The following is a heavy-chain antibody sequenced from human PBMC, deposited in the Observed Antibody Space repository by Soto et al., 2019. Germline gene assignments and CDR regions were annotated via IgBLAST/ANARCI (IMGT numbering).Heavy chain of an antibody. CDR3: VRHLSESGYDLNY. V-gene: IGHV4-39*01. D-gene: IGHD5-12*01. J-gene: IGHJ4*02. Sequence: SETLSLTCSVSGGYITSDSYYWARIRQPPGKGLEWIGSIYFSGSTYYNSALKNRLAISIDMSKNQFSLNLSSVTAADTAVYYCVRHLSESGYDLNYWGQGTPVTVS. CDR1: GGYITSDSYY. CDR2: IYFSGST.